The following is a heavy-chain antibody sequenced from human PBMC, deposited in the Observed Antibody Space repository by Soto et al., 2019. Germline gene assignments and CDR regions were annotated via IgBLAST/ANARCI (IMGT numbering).Heavy chain of an antibody. D-gene: IGHD3-10*01. J-gene: IGHJ6*02. CDR1: GYTLTELS. CDR3: ATDLRAYGSGKKYYYGMDV. CDR2: FDPEDGET. Sequence: ASVKVSCKVSGYTLTELSMHWVRQAPGKGLEWMGGFDPEDGETIYAQKFQGRVTMTEDTSTDTAYMELSSLRSEDTAVYYCATDLRAYGSGKKYYYGMDVWGQGTTVTVS. V-gene: IGHV1-24*01.